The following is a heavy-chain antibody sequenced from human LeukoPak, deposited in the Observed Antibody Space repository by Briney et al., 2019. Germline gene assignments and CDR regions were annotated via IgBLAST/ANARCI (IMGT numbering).Heavy chain of an antibody. D-gene: IGHD3-10*01. V-gene: IGHV3-9*01. Sequence: AGGSLRLSCAASGFTFDDYAMHWVRQAPGKGLEWVSGISWNSGSIGYADSVKGRFTISRDNAKNSLYLQMNSLRAEDTALYYCAKGSYYGSGIHTAFDIWGQGTMVTVSS. CDR1: GFTFDDYA. CDR3: AKGSYYGSGIHTAFDI. CDR2: ISWNSGSI. J-gene: IGHJ3*02.